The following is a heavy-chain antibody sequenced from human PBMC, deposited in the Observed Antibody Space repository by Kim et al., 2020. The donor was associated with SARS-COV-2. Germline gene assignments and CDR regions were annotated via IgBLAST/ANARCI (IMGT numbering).Heavy chain of an antibody. Sequence: SETLSLTCTVSGGSISSSSYYWGWIRQPPGKGLEWIGSIYYSGSTYYNPSLKSRVTISVDTSKNQFSLKLSSVTAADTAVYYCARDYTTGTTEYYYYGMDVWGQGTTVTVSS. CDR3: ARDYTTGTTEYYYYGMDV. J-gene: IGHJ6*02. D-gene: IGHD1-1*01. CDR2: IYYSGST. CDR1: GGSISSSSYY. V-gene: IGHV4-39*07.